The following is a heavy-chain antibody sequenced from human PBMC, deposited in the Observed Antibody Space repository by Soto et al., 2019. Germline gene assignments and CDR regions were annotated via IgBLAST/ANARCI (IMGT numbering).Heavy chain of an antibody. CDR3: AKSPMVIAPTEGY. D-gene: IGHD1-1*01. CDR2: ISGSGGST. CDR1: RFTFSSYA. Sequence: PGGSLRLSCAASRFTFSSYAMSWVRQAPGKGLEWVSSISGSGGSTYYADSVKGRFTISRDNSKDTLFLQMNSLRADDTAVYYCAKSPMVIAPTEGYWGQGTLVTVSS. V-gene: IGHV3-23*01. J-gene: IGHJ4*02.